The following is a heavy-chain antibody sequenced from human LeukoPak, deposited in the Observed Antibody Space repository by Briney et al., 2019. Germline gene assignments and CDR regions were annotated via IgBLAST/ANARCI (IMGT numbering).Heavy chain of an antibody. D-gene: IGHD2-2*01. CDR1: GFTFSSYW. CDR3: ARDCSSTSCYYYYYYGMDV. V-gene: IGHV3-7*01. J-gene: IGHJ6*02. Sequence: GGSLRLSCAASGFTFSSYWMSWVRQAPGKGLEWVANIKQDGSEKYYVDSVKGRFTISRDNAKNSLYLQMNSLRAEDTAVCYCARDCSSTSCYYYYYYGMDVWSQGTTVTVSS. CDR2: IKQDGSEK.